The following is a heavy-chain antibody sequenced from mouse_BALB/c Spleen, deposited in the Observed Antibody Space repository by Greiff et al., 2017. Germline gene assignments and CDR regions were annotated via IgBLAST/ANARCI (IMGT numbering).Heavy chain of an antibody. V-gene: IGHV14-3*02. CDR1: GFNIKDTY. CDR3: ASLITTATFDY. D-gene: IGHD1-2*01. CDR2: IDPANGNT. Sequence: VHVKQSGAELVKPGASVKLSCTASGFNIKDTYMHWVKQRPEQGLEWIGRIDPANGNTKYDPKFQGKATITADTSSNTAYLQLSSLTSEDTAVYYCASLITTATFDYWGQGTTLTVSS. J-gene: IGHJ2*01.